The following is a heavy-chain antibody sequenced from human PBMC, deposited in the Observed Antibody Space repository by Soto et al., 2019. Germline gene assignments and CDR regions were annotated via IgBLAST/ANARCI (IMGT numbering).Heavy chain of an antibody. D-gene: IGHD2-15*01. CDR1: GGSISSYY. CDR3: ARRYCSSSSCYLDY. V-gene: IGHV4-59*08. CDR2: IYHSGST. Sequence: SETLSLTCTVAGGSISSYYGSWIRQPPGKGLEWIGYIYHSGSTNYNPSLKSRVTISVDTSKNQFSLKLSSVTAADTAVYYCARRYCSSSSCYLDYWGQGTLVTVSS. J-gene: IGHJ4*02.